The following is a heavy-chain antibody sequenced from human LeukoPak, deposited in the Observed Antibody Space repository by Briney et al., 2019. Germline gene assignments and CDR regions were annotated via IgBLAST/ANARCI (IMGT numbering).Heavy chain of an antibody. V-gene: IGHV4-59*01. D-gene: IGHD3-22*01. CDR1: GFTFSSYA. J-gene: IGHJ4*02. CDR2: VYYSGTT. Sequence: GSLRLSCAASGFTFSSYAMSWVRQAPGKGLEWIGYVYYSGTTNYNTSLKSRVTISVDTSKNQFSLNLSSVTAADTAVYYCARRGAHDSSGFLDYWGQGTLVTVSS. CDR3: ARRGAHDSSGFLDY.